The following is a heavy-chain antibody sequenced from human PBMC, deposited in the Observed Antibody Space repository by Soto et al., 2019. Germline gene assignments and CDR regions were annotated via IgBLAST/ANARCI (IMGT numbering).Heavy chain of an antibody. CDR3: ARDLGDPYCSSTSCYNWFDP. Sequence: SETLSLTCTVSGGSISSGGYYWSWIRQHPGKGLDWIGYIYYSGSTYYNPSLKSRVTISVDTSKNQFSLKLSSVTAADTAVYYCARDLGDPYCSSTSCYNWFDPWGQGTLVTVSS. V-gene: IGHV4-31*03. D-gene: IGHD2-2*01. J-gene: IGHJ5*02. CDR2: IYYSGST. CDR1: GGSISSGGYY.